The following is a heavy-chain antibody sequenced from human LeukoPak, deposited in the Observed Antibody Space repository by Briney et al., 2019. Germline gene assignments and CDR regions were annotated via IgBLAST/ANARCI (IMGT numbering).Heavy chain of an antibody. CDR3: ARDGAGPRHDYGDYTFDY. J-gene: IGHJ4*02. D-gene: IGHD4-17*01. Sequence: SETPSLTCTVSGDSIGSYSWNWIRQPLGKGLEWIGYVYHTGSTNYNPSLKSRVTISVDTSKNQFSLKLSSVTAADTAVYYCARDGAGPRHDYGDYTFDYWGQGALVSVSA. CDR2: VYHTGST. V-gene: IGHV4-59*01. CDR1: GDSIGSYS.